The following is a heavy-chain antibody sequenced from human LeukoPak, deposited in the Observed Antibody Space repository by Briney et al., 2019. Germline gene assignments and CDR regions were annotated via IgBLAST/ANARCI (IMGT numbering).Heavy chain of an antibody. CDR3: ARETYYGSMDV. D-gene: IGHD3-10*01. CDR1: GFTFSSYS. Sequence: PGGSLRLSCAASGFTFSSYSMNWVRQAPGKGLEWVSYISSSSSTIYYADSVKGRFTISRDNAKNSLYLQMNSLRAEDTAVYYCARETYYGSMDVWGQGTTVTVSS. V-gene: IGHV3-48*04. CDR2: ISSSSSTI. J-gene: IGHJ6*02.